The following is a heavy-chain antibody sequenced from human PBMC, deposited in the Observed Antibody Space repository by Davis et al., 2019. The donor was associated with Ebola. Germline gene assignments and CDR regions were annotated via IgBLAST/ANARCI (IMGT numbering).Heavy chain of an antibody. D-gene: IGHD3-10*01. CDR1: GGSFSGYY. J-gene: IGHJ4*02. V-gene: IGHV4-34*01. CDR3: ARHSIVRYYYGSGSSQYYFDY. CDR2: IYYSGST. Sequence: PSETLSLTCAVYGGSFSGYYWSWIRQPPGKGLEWIGSIYYSGSTYYNPSLKSRVTISVDTSKNQFSLKLSSVTAADTAVYYCARHSIVRYYYGSGSSQYYFDYWGQGTLVTVSS.